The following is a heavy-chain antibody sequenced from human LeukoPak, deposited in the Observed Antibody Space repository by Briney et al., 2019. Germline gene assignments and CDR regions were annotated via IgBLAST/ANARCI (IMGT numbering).Heavy chain of an antibody. CDR2: IKQDGSEK. Sequence: PGGSLRLSCAASGFTFSSYWMSWVRQAPGKGLEWVANIKQDGSEKYYVDSVKGRFTISRDNAKNSLYLQMNSLRAEDTAVYYCARDGGGGGDCYYGYWGQGTLVTVSS. CDR3: ARDGGGGGDCYYGY. CDR1: GFTFSSYW. J-gene: IGHJ4*02. D-gene: IGHD2-21*02. V-gene: IGHV3-7*01.